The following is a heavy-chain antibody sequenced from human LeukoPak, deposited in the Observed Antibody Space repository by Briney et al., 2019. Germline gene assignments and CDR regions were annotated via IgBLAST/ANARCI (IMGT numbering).Heavy chain of an antibody. J-gene: IGHJ4*02. V-gene: IGHV4-39*01. CDR3: ARHVWLQPFDY. D-gene: IGHD5-24*01. Sequence: SETLSLTCAVYGGSFSGYYWGCIRQPPGKGLEWIGSIYYSGSTYYNPSLKSRVTISVDTSKNQFSLKLSSVTAADTAVYYCARHVWLQPFDYWGQGTLVTVSS. CDR1: GGSFSGYY. CDR2: IYYSGST.